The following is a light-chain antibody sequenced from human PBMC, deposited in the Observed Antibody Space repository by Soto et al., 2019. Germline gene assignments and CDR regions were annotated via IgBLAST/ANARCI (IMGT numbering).Light chain of an antibody. CDR3: QSYDSNNVV. CDR1: SGSIASNY. J-gene: IGLJ2*01. Sequence: NFMLTQPHSVSESPGKTVTISCTGSSGSIASNYVQRFQQRPGNAPSTVIFEDNQRPSGVPHRFSGSIDSSSDSASLTISGLKTEDEADYYCQSYDSNNVVIGGGTKLTVL. V-gene: IGLV6-57*02. CDR2: EDN.